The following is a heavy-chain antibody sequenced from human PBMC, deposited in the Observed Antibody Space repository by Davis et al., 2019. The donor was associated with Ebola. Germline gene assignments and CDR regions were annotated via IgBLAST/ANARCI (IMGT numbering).Heavy chain of an antibody. CDR3: APTIFGVPQP. D-gene: IGHD3-3*01. CDR2: IDPGDSYT. J-gene: IGHJ5*02. CDR1: GYIFTSYW. Sequence: PGGSLRLSCKASGYIFTSYWIGWVRQMPGKGLEWMGRIDPGDSYTHYSPSFQGHVSISADRSTNTAYLQWRSLMASDTGTYYCAPTIFGVPQPWGQGTLVTVSS. V-gene: IGHV5-10-1*01.